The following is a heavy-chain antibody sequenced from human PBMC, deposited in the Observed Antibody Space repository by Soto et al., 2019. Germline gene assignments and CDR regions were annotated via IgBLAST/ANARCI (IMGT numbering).Heavy chain of an antibody. CDR1: GGSITNTSYY. J-gene: IGHJ4*02. CDR3: ASDRLTKEGEGQLYYFDY. D-gene: IGHD1-26*01. V-gene: IGHV4-39*01. Sequence: QLQLQESGPGLVKPSETLSLTCTVSGGSITNTSYYWGWIRQPPGKGLEWMGSIYYSGTTYNNPPLKSGATMSIDTAKNQFSLKLSSGTAADTAVDYCASDRLTKEGEGQLYYFDYWGQGALVTVAS. CDR2: IYYSGTT.